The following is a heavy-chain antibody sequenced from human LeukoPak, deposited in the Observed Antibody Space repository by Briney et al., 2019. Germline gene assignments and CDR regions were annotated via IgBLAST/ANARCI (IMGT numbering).Heavy chain of an antibody. J-gene: IGHJ6*03. CDR1: GGSISSSRYY. V-gene: IGHV4-39*07. CDR2: IYYSGST. Sequence: SETLSLTCTVSGGSISSSRYYWGWIRQPPGKSLEWIGSIYYSGSTYYNPSLKSRVTISVDTSKNQFSLKLSSVTAADTAVYYCAREHCSGGSCYSIYYYYMDVWGKGTTVTVSS. CDR3: AREHCSGGSCYSIYYYYMDV. D-gene: IGHD2-15*01.